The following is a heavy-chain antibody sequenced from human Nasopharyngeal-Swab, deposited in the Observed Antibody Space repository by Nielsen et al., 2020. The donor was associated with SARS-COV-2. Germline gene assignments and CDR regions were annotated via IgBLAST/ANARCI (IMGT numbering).Heavy chain of an antibody. CDR1: GFTFSSYG. Sequence: GGSLRFSCAASGFTFSSYGMHWVRQAPGKGLEWVAVISYDGSNKYYADSVKGRFTISRDNSKNTLYLQMNSLRAEDTAVYYCARGQESYSSSWLNWYFDLWGRGTLVTVSS. J-gene: IGHJ2*01. CDR3: ARGQESYSSSWLNWYFDL. D-gene: IGHD6-13*01. V-gene: IGHV3-30*03. CDR2: ISYDGSNK.